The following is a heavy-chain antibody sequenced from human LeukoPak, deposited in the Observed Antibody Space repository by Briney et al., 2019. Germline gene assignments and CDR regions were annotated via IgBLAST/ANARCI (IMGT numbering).Heavy chain of an antibody. D-gene: IGHD2-2*02. CDR1: GFTFSSYR. J-gene: IGHJ4*02. CDR3: ARGDYTTVFDY. V-gene: IGHV3-21*01. Sequence: GGSLRLSCAASGFTFSSYRMNSVRQAPGKGLEWVSSITSGGTYIYYADSVKGRFTISTDNAKNSLYPQMNSLRAEDTAVYYCARGDYTTVFDYWGQGALVTVSS. CDR2: ITSGGTYI.